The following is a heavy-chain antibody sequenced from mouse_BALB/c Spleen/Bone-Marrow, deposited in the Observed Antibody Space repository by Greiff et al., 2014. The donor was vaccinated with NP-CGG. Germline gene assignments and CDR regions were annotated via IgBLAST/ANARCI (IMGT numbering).Heavy chain of an antibody. CDR2: IYPGDGDT. V-gene: IGHV1-80*01. CDR1: GYAFSSYW. J-gene: IGHJ2*01. Sequence: VQLVESGVELVRPGSSVKISCKASGYAFSSYWMNWVKQRPGQGLEWIGQIYPGDGDTNYNGNFKDKATLTTDKSSTTAYMQLSSLTSVDSAVYFCARGGRLTGYYFDYWGQGTTLTVSS. CDR3: ARGGRLTGYYFDY. D-gene: IGHD4-1*01.